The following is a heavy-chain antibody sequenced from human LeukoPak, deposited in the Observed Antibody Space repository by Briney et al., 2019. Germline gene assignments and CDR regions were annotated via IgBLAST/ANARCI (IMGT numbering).Heavy chain of an antibody. D-gene: IGHD3-9*01. CDR1: GFTFSSYG. V-gene: IGHV3-30*18. Sequence: GGSLRLSCAASGFTFSSYGMHWVRQAPGKGLEWVAVISYDGSNKYYADSVKGRFTISRDNSKNTPYLQMNSLRAEDTAVYYCAKEEQHFNSRYTFDYWGQGTLVTVSS. CDR3: AKEEQHFNSRYTFDY. J-gene: IGHJ4*02. CDR2: ISYDGSNK.